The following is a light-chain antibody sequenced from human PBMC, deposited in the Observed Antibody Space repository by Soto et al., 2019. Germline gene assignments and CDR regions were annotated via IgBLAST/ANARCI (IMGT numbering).Light chain of an antibody. V-gene: IGKV3D-20*02. CDR3: QQRSNWPPIT. Sequence: EIVLTQSPGTLSLSPGERATLSCRASQSVSSSYLAWYQQKPGQAPRLLIYGASRRATGIPDRFSGSGSGTDFTLTISRLEPEDFAVYDCQQRSNWPPITFGQGTRLEIK. CDR1: QSVSSSY. J-gene: IGKJ5*01. CDR2: GAS.